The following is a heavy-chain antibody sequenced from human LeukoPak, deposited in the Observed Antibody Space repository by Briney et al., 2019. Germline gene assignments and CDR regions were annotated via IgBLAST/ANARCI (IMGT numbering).Heavy chain of an antibody. J-gene: IGHJ3*02. V-gene: IGHV4-34*01. CDR2: VYNGGST. CDR1: GGSFNDYF. D-gene: IGHD2-15*01. CDR3: ARGRYCSADICSGGDAFDI. Sequence: SETLSLTCAVYGGSFNDYFWTWIRQPPGKGLEWIGEVYNGGSTNYNPSLKSRGTMSVDTSKNQSSLKLSSVTAAATAVYYCARGRYCSADICSGGDAFDIWGQGTMVSVSS.